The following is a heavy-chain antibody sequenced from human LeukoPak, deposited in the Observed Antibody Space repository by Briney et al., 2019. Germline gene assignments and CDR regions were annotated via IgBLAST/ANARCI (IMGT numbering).Heavy chain of an antibody. CDR2: IYYSGST. CDR3: ARAETYCSGGSCYSGAFDI. V-gene: IGHV4-59*01. CDR1: GGSISSYY. Sequence: SETLSLTCTVSGGSISSYYWSWIRQPPGKGLEWIGYIYYSGSTNYNPSLKSRVTISVDTSKNQFSLKLSSVTAADTAVYYCARAETYCSGGSCYSGAFDIWGQGTMVTVSS. D-gene: IGHD2-15*01. J-gene: IGHJ3*02.